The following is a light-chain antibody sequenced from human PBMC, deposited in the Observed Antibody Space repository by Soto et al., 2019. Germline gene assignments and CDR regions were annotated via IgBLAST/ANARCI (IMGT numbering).Light chain of an antibody. Sequence: EIVMTQSPATLSVSPGERATLFCRASQSVSSNLAWYQQKADQAPRLLIYGTSTRATGIPARFSGSGSGTDFTLTISSLQSEDFAVYYCQQYNNWPPLTFGGGTKVEIK. CDR2: GTS. J-gene: IGKJ4*01. CDR3: QQYNNWPPLT. CDR1: QSVSSN. V-gene: IGKV3-15*01.